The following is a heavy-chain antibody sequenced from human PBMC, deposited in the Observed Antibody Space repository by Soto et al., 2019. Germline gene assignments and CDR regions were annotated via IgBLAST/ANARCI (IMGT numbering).Heavy chain of an antibody. V-gene: IGHV3-30*18. J-gene: IGHJ6*02. Sequence: GGSLRLSCAASGFTFSTYGMQWVRQAPGKGLEWVAVISYDGYLKYYVDAVKGRFTVARDNTKNTLFLEMNSLRVEDTAVYFCAKDFKVSGSHYGTLNYYYGMDVWGQGTTVTVSS. CDR2: ISYDGYLK. CDR1: GFTFSTYG. D-gene: IGHD3-10*01. CDR3: AKDFKVSGSHYGTLNYYYGMDV.